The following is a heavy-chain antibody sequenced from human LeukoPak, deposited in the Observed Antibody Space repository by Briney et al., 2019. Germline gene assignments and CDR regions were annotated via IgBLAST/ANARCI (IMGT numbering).Heavy chain of an antibody. V-gene: IGHV1-8*01. CDR1: GYTFTSYD. CDR3: ARGTRRFLEWLPSYYYYYGMDV. D-gene: IGHD3-3*01. Sequence: VASVKVSCKASGYTFTSYDINWVRQATGQGLEWMGWMNPNSGNTGYAQKFQGRVTMTRNTSISTAYMELSSLRSEDTAVYYCARGTRRFLEWLPSYYYYYGMDVWGQGTTVTVSS. J-gene: IGHJ6*02. CDR2: MNPNSGNT.